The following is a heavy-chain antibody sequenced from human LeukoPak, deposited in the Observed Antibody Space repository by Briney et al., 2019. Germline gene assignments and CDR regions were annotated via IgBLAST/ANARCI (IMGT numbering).Heavy chain of an antibody. J-gene: IGHJ5*02. CDR3: ARGCQLELRWYKWFDP. V-gene: IGHV4-39*01. CDR2: IYYSGST. Sequence: SETLSLTCTVSGGSISSSSYYWGWIRQPPGKGLEWIGSIYYSGSTYYNPSLKSRVTISVDTSKNQFSLKLSSVTAADTAVYYCARGCQLELRWYKWFDPWGQGTPVTVSS. D-gene: IGHD1-7*01. CDR1: GGSISSSSYY.